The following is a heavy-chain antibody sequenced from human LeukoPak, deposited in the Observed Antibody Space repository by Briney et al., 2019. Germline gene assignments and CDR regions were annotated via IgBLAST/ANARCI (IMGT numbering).Heavy chain of an antibody. CDR3: AKNVYYDILTGFDY. CDR1: GFTFSNYA. D-gene: IGHD3-9*01. Sequence: PGGSLRLSCAASGFTFSNYAMSWARQAPGKGLEWVSAISGSGGSTYYADSVKGRFTISRDNPKNTLYLQMNSLRAEDTAVYYCAKNVYYDILTGFDYWGQETLVTVSS. CDR2: ISGSGGST. V-gene: IGHV3-23*01. J-gene: IGHJ4*02.